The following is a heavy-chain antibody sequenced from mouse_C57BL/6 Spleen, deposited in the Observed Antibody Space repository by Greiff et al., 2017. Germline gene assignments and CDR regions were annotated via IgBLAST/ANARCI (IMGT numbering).Heavy chain of an antibody. J-gene: IGHJ4*01. D-gene: IGHD1-1*01. V-gene: IGHV5-6*01. Sequence: EVQRVESGGDLVKPGGSLKLSCAASGFTFSSYGMSWVRQTPDKRLEWVATISSGGSYTYYPDSVKGRFTISRDNAKNTLYLQMSSLKSEDTAMYYCARHEVVATGAMDYWGQGTSVTVSS. CDR1: GFTFSSYG. CDR3: ARHEVVATGAMDY. CDR2: ISSGGSYT.